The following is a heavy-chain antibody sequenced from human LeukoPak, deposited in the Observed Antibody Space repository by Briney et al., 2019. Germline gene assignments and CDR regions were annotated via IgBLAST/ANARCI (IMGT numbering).Heavy chain of an antibody. Sequence: ASVKVSCKASGYIFTSYFIHWVRQAPGQGLEWMGMANPTSGRTNYAQKFRGRVTMTRDTSTSTVYMELTSLRSEDTAVYYCAREPTSGSCYFDYWGLGTLVTVSS. CDR1: GYIFTSYF. J-gene: IGHJ4*02. V-gene: IGHV1-46*01. D-gene: IGHD1-26*01. CDR2: ANPTSGRT. CDR3: AREPTSGSCYFDY.